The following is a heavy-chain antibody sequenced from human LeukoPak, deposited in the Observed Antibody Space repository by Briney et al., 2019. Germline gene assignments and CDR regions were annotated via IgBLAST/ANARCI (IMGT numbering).Heavy chain of an antibody. CDR2: ISYDGSNQ. V-gene: IGHV3-30-3*01. CDR1: GFTFSSYA. Sequence: GGSLRLSCAASGFTFSSYAMHWVRQAPGKGLEWVAIISYDGSNQYYADSVKGRFTLSRDNSKNTLYLQMNSLRPEDTAVYYCARAGSAYSSSWLPFDYWGQGTLVTVSS. D-gene: IGHD6-13*01. J-gene: IGHJ4*02. CDR3: ARAGSAYSSSWLPFDY.